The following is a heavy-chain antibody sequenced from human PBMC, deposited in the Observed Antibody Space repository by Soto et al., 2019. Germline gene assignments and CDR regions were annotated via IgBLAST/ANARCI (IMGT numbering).Heavy chain of an antibody. CDR3: VHTAYSYDPSAN. J-gene: IGHJ4*01. D-gene: IGHD5-18*01. Sequence: SGPTLVNPTQTLTLTCTFSGFSLTTYGVGVGWIRQPPGKALEWLALIFWNDDERYSPSLKSRLTITKDTSKNQVVLTMTNMDPVDTATYYCVHTAYSYDPSANWGRATLVTV. V-gene: IGHV2-5*01. CDR1: GFSLTTYGVG. CDR2: IFWNDDE.